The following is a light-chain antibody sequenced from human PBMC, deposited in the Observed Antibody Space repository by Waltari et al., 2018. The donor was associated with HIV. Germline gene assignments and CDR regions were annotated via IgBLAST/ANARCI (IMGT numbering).Light chain of an antibody. V-gene: IGLV3-1*01. CDR2: RDT. J-gene: IGLJ2*01. Sequence: SYELTQPPSVSVSPGQTASIPCSGDKLGHKFTCWYQQKPGQSPVLVIYRDTKRPSGIPERFSGSNSGNTATLTISGTQAMDEGDYYCQAWDSSTVVFGGGTKLTVL. CDR3: QAWDSSTVV. CDR1: KLGHKF.